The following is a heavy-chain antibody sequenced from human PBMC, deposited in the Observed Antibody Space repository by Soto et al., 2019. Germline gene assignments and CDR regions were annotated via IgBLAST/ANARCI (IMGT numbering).Heavy chain of an antibody. CDR3: ARLYSSGWYGPGRY. V-gene: IGHV3-20*04. CDR1: GFTFDDYG. Sequence: EVQLVESGGGVVRPGGSLRLSCAASGFTFDDYGMSWVRQAPGKGLEWVSVINWNGGSTGYADAVKGRFTIYRDNAKNSLYLQLNSLRAEDTALYYCARLYSSGWYGPGRYWGQGTLVTVSS. CDR2: INWNGGST. J-gene: IGHJ4*02. D-gene: IGHD6-19*01.